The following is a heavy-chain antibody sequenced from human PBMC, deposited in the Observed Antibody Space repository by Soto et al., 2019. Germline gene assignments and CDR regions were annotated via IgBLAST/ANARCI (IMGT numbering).Heavy chain of an antibody. CDR1: GGSISSYY. V-gene: IGHV4-59*08. CDR3: ARRYGYSFDY. Sequence: PSETMSLTCTVSGGSISSYYWSWIRQPTGKGLEWIGYIHYSGSTNYNPSLKSRVTISVDTSKNQFSLKLSSVTAADTAVYYCARRYGYSFDYWGQGTLVTVSS. D-gene: IGHD1-1*01. CDR2: IHYSGST. J-gene: IGHJ4*02.